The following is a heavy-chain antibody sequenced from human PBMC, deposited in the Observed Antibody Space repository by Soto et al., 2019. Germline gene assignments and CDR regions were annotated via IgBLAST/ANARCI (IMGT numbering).Heavy chain of an antibody. V-gene: IGHV4-38-2*01. Sequence: SETLSLTCAVSGYSISSGYYWGWIRQPPGKGLEWIGSIYHSGSTYYNPSLKSRVTISVDTSKNQFSLKLSSVTAADTAVYYCARVGNKWNLRWFDPWGQGTLVTVSS. CDR1: GYSISSGYY. D-gene: IGHD1-20*01. CDR3: ARVGNKWNLRWFDP. J-gene: IGHJ5*02. CDR2: IYHSGST.